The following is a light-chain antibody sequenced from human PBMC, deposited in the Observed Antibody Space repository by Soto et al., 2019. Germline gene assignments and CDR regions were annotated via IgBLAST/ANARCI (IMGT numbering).Light chain of an antibody. Sequence: DIVMTQSPLSLPVNPGEPASFSCRSSQSLLYSNGYNYLDWYLQKPGQSPQLLIYLGSNRASGVPDRFSGSGSGTDFTLKISRVEAEDVGVYYCMQALDVPRTFGQGTKVEIK. CDR3: MQALDVPRT. V-gene: IGKV2-28*01. J-gene: IGKJ1*01. CDR2: LGS. CDR1: QSLLYSNGYNY.